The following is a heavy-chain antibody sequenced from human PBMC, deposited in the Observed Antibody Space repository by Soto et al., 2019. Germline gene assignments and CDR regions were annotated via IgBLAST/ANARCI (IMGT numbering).Heavy chain of an antibody. V-gene: IGHV1-18*04. CDR3: ARDTYYDSSGPYGFDY. CDR1: GYTFTSYG. Sequence: GASVKVSCKASGYTFTSYGISWVRQAPGQGLEWTGWISAYNGNTNYAQKLQGRVTMTTDTSTSTAYMELRSLRSDDTAVYYCARDTYYDSSGPYGFDYWGQGTLVTVS. D-gene: IGHD3-22*01. J-gene: IGHJ4*02. CDR2: ISAYNGNT.